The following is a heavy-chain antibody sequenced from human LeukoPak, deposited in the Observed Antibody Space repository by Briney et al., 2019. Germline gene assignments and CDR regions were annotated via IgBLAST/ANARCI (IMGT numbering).Heavy chain of an antibody. J-gene: IGHJ5*02. CDR3: ASFGELEDPP. CDR1: GGSISSYY. CDR2: IYYSGST. V-gene: IGHV4-59*08. Sequence: SETLSLTCTVSGGSISSYYWSWIRQPPGKGLEWIGYIYYSGSTNYNPSLKSRVTISVDTSKNQFSLKLSSVTAADTAVYYCASFGELEDPPWGQGTLVTVSS. D-gene: IGHD3-10*01.